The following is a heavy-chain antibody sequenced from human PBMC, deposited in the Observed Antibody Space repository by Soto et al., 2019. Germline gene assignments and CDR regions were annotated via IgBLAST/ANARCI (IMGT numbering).Heavy chain of an antibody. CDR1: GYTLTELS. CDR3: ARLYYDFWSGYSGDAFDI. CDR2: FDPEDGET. V-gene: IGHV1-24*01. J-gene: IGHJ3*02. Sequence: VASVKVSCKVSGYTLTELSMHWVRQAPGKGLEWMGGFDPEDGETIYAQKFQGRVTMTEDTSTDTAYMELSSLRSEDTAVYYCARLYYDFWSGYSGDAFDIWGQGTMVTVSS. D-gene: IGHD3-3*01.